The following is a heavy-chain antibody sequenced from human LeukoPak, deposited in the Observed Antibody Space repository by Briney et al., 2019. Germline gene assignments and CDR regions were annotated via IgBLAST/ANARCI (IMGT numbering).Heavy chain of an antibody. J-gene: IGHJ4*02. D-gene: IGHD3-22*01. CDR3: ARDTGWDFISSVDY. Sequence: ASVKVSCKTSGYTFPSYYIHWVRQAPGQGLEWMARINPSAGNTNYAPKFQGRVTLTRDTSTATVYMELSSLNSKDTAVYYCARDTGWDFISSVDYGGQGTLVTVSS. V-gene: IGHV1-46*03. CDR2: INPSAGNT. CDR1: GYTFPSYY.